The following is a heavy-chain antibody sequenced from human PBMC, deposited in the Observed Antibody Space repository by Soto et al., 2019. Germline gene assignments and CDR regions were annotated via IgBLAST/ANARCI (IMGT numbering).Heavy chain of an antibody. CDR3: AREGGDYGDYVRYYYYGMDV. V-gene: IGHV1-69*01. CDR1: GGTFSSYA. CDR2: SIPIFGTT. J-gene: IGHJ6*02. D-gene: IGHD4-17*01. Sequence: QVQLVQSGAEVKKPGSSVKVSCKASGGTFSSYAISWVRQAPGQGLEWMGGSIPIFGTTNYAQKFQGRVTITADESTSTAYMELSSLRSEDTAVYYCAREGGDYGDYVRYYYYGMDVWGQGTTVTVSS.